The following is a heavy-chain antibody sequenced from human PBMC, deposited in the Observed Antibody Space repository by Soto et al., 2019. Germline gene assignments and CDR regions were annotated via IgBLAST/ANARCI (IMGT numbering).Heavy chain of an antibody. CDR3: AEYYYGSGRY. J-gene: IGHJ4*02. CDR2: IKSKRDGGTI. CDR1: GVIFGNAW. V-gene: IGHV3-15*07. Sequence: EVHLVESGGGLVKPGGSLRLSCAASGVIFGNAWLMWVRQAPGKGLEWVGRIKSKRDGGTIDYAAPVKGRFTISRDDSENTLFLKMNSLKIEDTAVYYCAEYYYGSGRYLGQGNMVTVSS. D-gene: IGHD3-10*01.